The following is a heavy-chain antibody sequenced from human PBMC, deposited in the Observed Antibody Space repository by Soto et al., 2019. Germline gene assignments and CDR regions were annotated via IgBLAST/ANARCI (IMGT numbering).Heavy chain of an antibody. CDR3: ARTPGHYDILTGYFPAYGMDV. CDR1: GGTFSSYA. V-gene: IGHV1-69*13. CDR2: IIPIFGTA. D-gene: IGHD3-9*01. Sequence: SVKVSCKASGGTFSSYAISWVRQAPGQGLEWMGGIIPIFGTANYAQKFQGRVTITADESTSTAYMELSSLRSEDTAVYYCARTPGHYDILTGYFPAYGMDVWGQGTTVTVSS. J-gene: IGHJ6*02.